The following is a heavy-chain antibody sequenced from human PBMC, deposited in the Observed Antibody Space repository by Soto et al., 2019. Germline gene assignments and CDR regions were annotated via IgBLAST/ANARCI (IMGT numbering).Heavy chain of an antibody. CDR1: GFTFSSYG. CDR2: ISYDGSNK. J-gene: IGHJ4*02. V-gene: IGHV3-30*18. D-gene: IGHD3-16*01. CDR3: GKDGGGGGSDY. Sequence: GGSLRLSCAASGFTFSSYGMHWVRQAPGKGLEWVAVISYDGSNKYYADSVKGRFTISRDNSKNTLYLQMNSLRAEDTAVYYCGKDGGGGGSDYWGQGTLVTVSS.